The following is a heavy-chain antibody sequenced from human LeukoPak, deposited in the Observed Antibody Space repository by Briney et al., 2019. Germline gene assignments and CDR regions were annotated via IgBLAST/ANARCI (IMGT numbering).Heavy chain of an antibody. CDR3: AKGYYDSHRGFFEY. J-gene: IGHJ4*02. V-gene: IGHV3-23*01. D-gene: IGHD3-3*01. CDR1: GFTFSRYG. CDR2: VSGTGTST. Sequence: GGSLRLSCAASGFTFSRYGMHWVRQAPGKGLDWVSTVSGTGTSTFYADSVKVRATISRDNSKNMLYLQMSSLRAEDTAMYYCAKGYYDSHRGFFEYWGLGTLVTVSS.